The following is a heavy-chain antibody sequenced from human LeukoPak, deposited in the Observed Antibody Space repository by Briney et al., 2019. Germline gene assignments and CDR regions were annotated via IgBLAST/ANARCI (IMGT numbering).Heavy chain of an antibody. CDR1: GVTVSSNY. D-gene: IGHD5-12*01. CDR3: AKDQYRGGGYRGYDADY. V-gene: IGHV3-30*18. J-gene: IGHJ4*02. CDR2: ISFDGRKK. Sequence: GGSLRLSCAASGVTVSSNYMSWVRQAPGKGLEWVAVISFDGRKKYYADSVKGRFTISRDNSKNTLYLQMNSLRAEDTSVYYCAKDQYRGGGYRGYDADYWGQGTLVTVSS.